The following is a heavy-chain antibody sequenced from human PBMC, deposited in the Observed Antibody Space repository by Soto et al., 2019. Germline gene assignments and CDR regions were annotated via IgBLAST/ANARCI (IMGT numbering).Heavy chain of an antibody. Sequence: ASVKVSCKASGFAFTGYYIHWLLQAPGQGLEWMGWINAHSGGTEYAQKFQGRVTLTRDTSIATAYLTLTSLTSDDTALYYCAKDLTRQLAYWLDPWGQGTQVTVSS. D-gene: IGHD6-6*01. CDR2: INAHSGGT. CDR1: GFAFTGYY. V-gene: IGHV1-2*02. CDR3: AKDLTRQLAYWLDP. J-gene: IGHJ5*02.